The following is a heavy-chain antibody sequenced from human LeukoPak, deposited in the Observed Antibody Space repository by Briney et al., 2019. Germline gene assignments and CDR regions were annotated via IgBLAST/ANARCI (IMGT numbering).Heavy chain of an antibody. V-gene: IGHV5-10-1*01. CDR3: ARHRTGFSSGWYDY. CDR1: GYSFTSYW. CDR2: IDPSDSYT. D-gene: IGHD6-19*01. Sequence: PGESLKISCKGSGYSFTSYWITWVRQVPGKGLEWMGNIDPSDSYTNYSPSFQGHVTISADKSISTAYLQWSSLKASDTAIYYCARHRTGFSSGWYDYWGQGTLVTVSA. J-gene: IGHJ4*02.